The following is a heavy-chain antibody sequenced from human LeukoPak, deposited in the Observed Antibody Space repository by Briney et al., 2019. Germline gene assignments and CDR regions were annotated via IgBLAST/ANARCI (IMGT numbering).Heavy chain of an antibody. Sequence: GGSLRLSCAASGFTFSGYSMNWVRQAPGKGREWISYINNDRSSIADSVKGRFIISRDTAENSLFLQMNSLRVEDTALYYCARDTDWSFDYWGQGILVTVSS. CDR3: ARDTDWSFDY. D-gene: IGHD2-21*01. CDR2: INNDRSSI. CDR1: GFTFSGYS. V-gene: IGHV3-48*01. J-gene: IGHJ4*02.